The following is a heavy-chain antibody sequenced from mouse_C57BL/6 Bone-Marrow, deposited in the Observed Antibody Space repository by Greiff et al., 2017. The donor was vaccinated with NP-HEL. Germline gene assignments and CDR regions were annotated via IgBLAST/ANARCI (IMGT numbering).Heavy chain of an antibody. J-gene: IGHJ3*01. D-gene: IGHD1-1*01. CDR1: GYTFTSYW. Sequence: QVQLKQSGAELVKPGASVKMSCKASGYTFTSYWITWVKQRPGQGLEWIGDIYPGSGSTNYNEKFKSKATLTVDTSSSTAYMQLSSRTSEDSAGYYCARSGYYGSSRGFAYWGQGTLVTVSA. V-gene: IGHV1-55*01. CDR3: ARSGYYGSSRGFAY. CDR2: IYPGSGST.